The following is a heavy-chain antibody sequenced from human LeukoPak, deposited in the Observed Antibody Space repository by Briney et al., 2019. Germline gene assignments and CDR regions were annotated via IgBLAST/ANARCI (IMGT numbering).Heavy chain of an antibody. Sequence: SVKVSCKASGGSFSNYAISWVRQAPGQGLEWMGGIPILGTAKYAQKFQGRVTIAADGSTSTAYMELSSLRSEDTAVYYCARQLRLRYNWFDPWGQGTLVTVSS. J-gene: IGHJ5*02. CDR3: ARQLRLRYNWFDP. CDR1: GGSFSNYA. D-gene: IGHD1-7*01. V-gene: IGHV1-69*13. CDR2: IPILGTA.